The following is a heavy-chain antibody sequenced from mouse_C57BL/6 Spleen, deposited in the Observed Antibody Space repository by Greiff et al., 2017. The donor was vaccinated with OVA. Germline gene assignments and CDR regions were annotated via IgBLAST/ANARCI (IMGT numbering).Heavy chain of an antibody. CDR3: ASIGFAY. Sequence: VQGVESGPELVKPGASVKISCKASGYAFSSSWMNWVKQRPGKGLEWIGRIYPGDGDTNYNGKFKGKATLTADKSSSTAYMQLSSLTSEDSAVYFCASIGFAYWGQGTLVTVSA. J-gene: IGHJ3*01. CDR2: IYPGDGDT. V-gene: IGHV1-82*01. CDR1: GYAFSSSW.